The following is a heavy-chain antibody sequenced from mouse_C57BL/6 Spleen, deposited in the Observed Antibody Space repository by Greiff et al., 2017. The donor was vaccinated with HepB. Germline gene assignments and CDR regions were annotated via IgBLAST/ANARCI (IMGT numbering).Heavy chain of an antibody. J-gene: IGHJ1*03. CDR1: GYSITSGYY. V-gene: IGHV3-6*01. D-gene: IGHD1-1*02. Sequence: EESGPGLVKPSQSLSLTCSVTGYSITSGYYWNWIRQFPGNKLEWMGYISYDGSNNYNPSLKNRISITRDTSKNQFFLKLNSVTTEDTATYYCARDPGGYYGYFDVWGTGTTVTVSS. CDR2: ISYDGSN. CDR3: ARDPGGYYGYFDV.